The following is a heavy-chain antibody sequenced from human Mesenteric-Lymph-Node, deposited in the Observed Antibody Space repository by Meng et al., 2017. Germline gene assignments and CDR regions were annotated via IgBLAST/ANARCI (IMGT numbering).Heavy chain of an antibody. CDR1: GYAFSDYY. D-gene: IGHD2-2*01. CDR3: AILGYERGDAEEVPAV. J-gene: IGHJ4*02. Sequence: QGHLVQSGTGRKKPGASVKVPCKVSGYAFSDYYLHWVRQAPGLGLEWMGRINPNSRGTNYAQRFQGRVTMTRDTSISTAYLELTRLTSDDTAVYYCAILGYERGDAEEVPAVWGQGSLVTVSS. CDR2: INPNSRGT. V-gene: IGHV1-2*06.